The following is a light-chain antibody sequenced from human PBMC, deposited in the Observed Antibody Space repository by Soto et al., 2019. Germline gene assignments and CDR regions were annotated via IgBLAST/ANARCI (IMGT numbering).Light chain of an antibody. J-gene: IGKJ1*01. CDR2: GAS. V-gene: IGKV3-15*01. CDR3: QQYNSWPWT. CDR1: QSISYT. Sequence: EIVMPQSPDTLSVSPGGRATLSCRASQSISYTLAWYQKQPGQAPRLLIHGASTRAPGFPARFSGSGSGTDFNRTISSVQSEDVAVYYCQQYNSWPWTFGQGIKVEIK.